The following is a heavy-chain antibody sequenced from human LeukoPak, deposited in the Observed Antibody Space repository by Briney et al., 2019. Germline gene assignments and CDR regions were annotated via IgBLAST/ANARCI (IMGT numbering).Heavy chain of an antibody. CDR2: ISSSSSTI. CDR3: ARDPPYSSSFFDY. Sequence: GGSLRLSCAASGFTFSSYAMNWVRQAPGMGLEWVSYISSSSSTIYYADSVKGRFTISRDNAKNSLYLQMNSLRAEDTAVYYCARDPPYSSSFFDYWGQGTLVTVSS. D-gene: IGHD6-13*01. J-gene: IGHJ4*02. CDR1: GFTFSSYA. V-gene: IGHV3-48*01.